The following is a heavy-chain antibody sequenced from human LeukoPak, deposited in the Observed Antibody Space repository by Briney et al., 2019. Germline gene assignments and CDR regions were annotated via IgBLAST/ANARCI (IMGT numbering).Heavy chain of an antibody. J-gene: IGHJ3*02. CDR3: ARVPNYYDSSGYYLDAFDI. V-gene: IGHV4-59*08. CDR2: IYYSGST. Sequence: SETLSLTCTVSGGSISSYYWSWIRQPPGKGLEWIGYIYYSGSTYYNPSLKSRVTISVDTSKNQFSLKLSSVTAADTAVYYCARVPNYYDSSGYYLDAFDIWGQGTMVTVSS. CDR1: GGSISSYY. D-gene: IGHD3-22*01.